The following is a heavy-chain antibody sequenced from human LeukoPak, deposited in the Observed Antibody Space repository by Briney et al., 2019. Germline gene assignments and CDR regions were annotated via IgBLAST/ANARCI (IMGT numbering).Heavy chain of an antibody. Sequence: GGSLRLSCAASGFTFSNAWMSWVRQAPGKGLEWVGFIRSKAYGGTTEYAASVKGRFTISRDDSKSIAYLQMNSLKTEDTAVYYCTRDGSVTYCGGDCSEAFDIWGQGTMVTVSS. CDR1: GFTFSNAW. CDR2: IRSKAYGGTT. CDR3: TRDGSVTYCGGDCSEAFDI. J-gene: IGHJ3*02. V-gene: IGHV3-49*04. D-gene: IGHD2-21*01.